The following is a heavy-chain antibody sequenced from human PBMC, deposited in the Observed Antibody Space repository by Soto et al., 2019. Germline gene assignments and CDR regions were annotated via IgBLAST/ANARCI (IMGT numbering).Heavy chain of an antibody. V-gene: IGHV1-69*01. CDR1: GGTFSSYS. CDR3: ARDGGRHSGGIAY. J-gene: IGHJ4*02. CDR2: IIPILGTA. D-gene: IGHD1-26*01. Sequence: QVQLVQSGAEVKKPWSSVKVSCKASGGTFSSYSINWVRQAPGQGLEWMGEIIPILGTANYAQKFQGRVTSTADESTNTAYMELSSLRSEDTAVYYCARDGGRHSGGIAYWGQGTLVTVSS.